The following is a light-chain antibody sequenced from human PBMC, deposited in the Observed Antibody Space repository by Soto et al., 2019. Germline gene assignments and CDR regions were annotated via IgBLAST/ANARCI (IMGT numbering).Light chain of an antibody. J-gene: IGLJ1*01. V-gene: IGLV1-40*01. Sequence: QYLLTQPPSVSVAPGHTVTISCTGSRSNIGAGYDIHWYQFLPGTAPKLLLYSFNKRPSGIPDRFSGSKSGTSASLAITGLQPEDEADYYCQSYDDSLSGSGVFGTGTKVTVL. CDR3: QSYDDSLSGSGV. CDR2: SFN. CDR1: RSNIGAGYD.